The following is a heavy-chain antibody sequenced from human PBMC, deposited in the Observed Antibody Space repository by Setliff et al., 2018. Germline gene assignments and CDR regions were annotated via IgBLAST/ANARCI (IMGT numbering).Heavy chain of an antibody. CDR1: GFTFSTYR. D-gene: IGHD2-15*01. Sequence: PGGSLRLSCAASGFTFSTYRMHWVRQAPGKGLEWVAVIWGDGGTKYHADSVKGRFTISRDNSKNTLYLQMNSLRPEDTAVYYCARTCSGSGCYAGLESWGQGTQVTVSS. CDR2: IWGDGGTK. J-gene: IGHJ4*02. V-gene: IGHV3-33*08. CDR3: ARTCSGSGCYAGLES.